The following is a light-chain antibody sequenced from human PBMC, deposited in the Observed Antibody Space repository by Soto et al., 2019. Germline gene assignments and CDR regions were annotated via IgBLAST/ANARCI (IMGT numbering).Light chain of an antibody. J-gene: IGLJ1*01. CDR3: SSYAGSNNFDV. CDR1: SSDVGGYNY. V-gene: IGLV2-8*01. CDR2: EGS. Sequence: QSALPQPPSASGSPGQSVTISCTGTSSDVGGYNYVSWYQQHPGKAPKLMIYEGSKRPSGFPDRFSGSKSGNTACLTVSGLQAEDEADYYCSSYAGSNNFDVFGTGTKVTVL.